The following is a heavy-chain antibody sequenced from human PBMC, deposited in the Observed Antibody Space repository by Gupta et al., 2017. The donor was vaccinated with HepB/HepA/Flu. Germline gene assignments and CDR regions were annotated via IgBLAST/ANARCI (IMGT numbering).Heavy chain of an antibody. D-gene: IGHD2-21*02. CDR1: GDSVHSNSSA. Sequence: QVLLQQSGPGLVTPSQTLSLTFAIPGDSVHSNSSAWNCIRQSPSRGLEWLGRTYYRSKWYNDYAVSVKSRITINPDTSKNQFSLQLNSVTPEDTAVYYCARAGYCGGDCGWFDPWGQGTLVTGSS. CDR3: ARAGYCGGDCGWFDP. V-gene: IGHV6-1*01. CDR2: TYYRSKWYN. J-gene: IGHJ5*02.